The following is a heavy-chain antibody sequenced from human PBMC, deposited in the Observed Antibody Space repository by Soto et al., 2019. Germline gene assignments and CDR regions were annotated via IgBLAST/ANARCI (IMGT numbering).Heavy chain of an antibody. CDR1: GDSVSSNSAA. J-gene: IGHJ4*02. Sequence: SQTLSLTCAISGDSVSSNSAAWNWIRRSPSRGLEWLGRTYYRSKWYNDYAVSVKSRITINPDTSKNQFSLQLNSVTPEDTAVYYCARGSVVVPAAIGHWGQGTLVTVSS. CDR2: TYYRSKWYN. V-gene: IGHV6-1*01. CDR3: ARGSVVVPAAIGH. D-gene: IGHD2-2*02.